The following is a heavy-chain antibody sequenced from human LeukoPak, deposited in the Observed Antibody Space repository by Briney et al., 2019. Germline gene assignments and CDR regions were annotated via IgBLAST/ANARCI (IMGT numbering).Heavy chain of an antibody. J-gene: IGHJ6*02. Sequence: PGGSLRLSCAASGFSFSDYWMHWVRQAPGEGLVWVSRINSDGSSTSYADSVKGRFTISRDNAKNTLYLQMNSLRAEDTAVYYCARYYGSGRGYYGLDVWGQGTTVTVSS. D-gene: IGHD3-10*01. CDR1: GFSFSDYW. CDR3: ARYYGSGRGYYGLDV. V-gene: IGHV3-74*01. CDR2: INSDGSST.